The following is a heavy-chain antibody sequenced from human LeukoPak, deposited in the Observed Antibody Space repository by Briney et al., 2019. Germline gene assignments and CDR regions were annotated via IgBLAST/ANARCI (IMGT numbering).Heavy chain of an antibody. CDR2: INHSGST. Sequence: PSETLSLTCAVYGGSFSSYYWSWIRQPPGKGLEWIGEINHSGSTNYNPSLKSRVTISVDTSKNQFSLKLSSVTAADTAVYYRARRNYYGMDVWGQGTTVTVSS. V-gene: IGHV4-34*01. J-gene: IGHJ6*02. CDR1: GGSFSSYY. CDR3: ARRNYYGMDV.